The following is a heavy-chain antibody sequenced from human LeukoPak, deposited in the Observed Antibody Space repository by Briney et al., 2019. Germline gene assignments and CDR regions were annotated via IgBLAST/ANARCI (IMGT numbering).Heavy chain of an antibody. CDR3: AKGRTMVPFEY. CDR1: T. D-gene: IGHD4/OR15-4a*01. J-gene: IGHJ4*02. Sequence: TMNCVRQAPGKGLEWVSYIRSGNSNIYYADSVKGRFTISRDNSKNTLYLQMNSLRAEDTAVYYCAKGRTMVPFEYWGQGTLVTVSS. V-gene: IGHV3-48*01. CDR2: IRSGNSNI.